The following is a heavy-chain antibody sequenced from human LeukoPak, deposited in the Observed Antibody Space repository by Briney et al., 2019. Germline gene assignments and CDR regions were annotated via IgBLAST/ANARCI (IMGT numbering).Heavy chain of an antibody. CDR3: ARDWYCSSTSCYTPYRFDY. Sequence: GGSLRLSCAASGFTFSSYSMNWGRQAPGKGLEWVSYISSSSTIYYADSVKGRFTISRDNAKNSLYLQKNSLRAEDTAVYYCARDWYCSSTSCYTPYRFDYWGQGTLVTVSS. CDR2: ISSSSTI. J-gene: IGHJ4*02. V-gene: IGHV3-48*01. D-gene: IGHD2-2*02. CDR1: GFTFSSYS.